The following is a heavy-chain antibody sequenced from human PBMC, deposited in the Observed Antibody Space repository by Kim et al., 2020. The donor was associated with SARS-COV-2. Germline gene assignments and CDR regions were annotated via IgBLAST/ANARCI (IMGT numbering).Heavy chain of an antibody. CDR3: AKAHCSSTSCLNWFDP. J-gene: IGHJ5*02. Sequence: DSVNGRFTNSRDNAKNSLYLQMNSLSAEDTALYYCAKAHCSSTSCLNWFDPWGQGTLVTVSS. V-gene: IGHV3-9*01. D-gene: IGHD2-2*01.